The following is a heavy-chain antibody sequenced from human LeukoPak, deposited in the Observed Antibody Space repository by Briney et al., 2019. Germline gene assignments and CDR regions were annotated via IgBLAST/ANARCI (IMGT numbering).Heavy chain of an antibody. D-gene: IGHD3-16*01. CDR1: GFTVSSYY. CDR2: IYSGGST. Sequence: PGGSLRLSCVASGFTVSSYYVSWVRQAPGKGLEWVSVIYSGGSTYYADSVEGRFTVSRDNSKNTLYLEMKSLRADDTAVYYCARVLHPRLTGYFDYWGQGTVVTVSS. CDR3: ARVLHPRLTGYFDY. V-gene: IGHV3-53*01. J-gene: IGHJ4*02.